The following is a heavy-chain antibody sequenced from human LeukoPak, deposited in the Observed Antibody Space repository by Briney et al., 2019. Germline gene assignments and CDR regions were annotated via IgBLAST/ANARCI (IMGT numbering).Heavy chain of an antibody. D-gene: IGHD5-18*01. CDR3: AREWAPPDTAMVDGMDV. Sequence: ASVKVPCKASGYTFTSYYMHWVRQAPGQGLEWMGIINPSGGSTSYAQKFQGRVTMTRDTSTSTVYMELSSLRSEDTAVYYCAREWAPPDTAMVDGMDVWGQGTTVTVSS. CDR1: GYTFTSYY. J-gene: IGHJ6*02. CDR2: INPSGGST. V-gene: IGHV1-46*01.